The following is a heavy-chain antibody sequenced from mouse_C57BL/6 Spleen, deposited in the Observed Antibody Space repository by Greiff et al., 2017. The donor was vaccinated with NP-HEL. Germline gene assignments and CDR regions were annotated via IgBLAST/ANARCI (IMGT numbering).Heavy chain of an antibody. CDR2: ILTGSGST. Sequence: QVQLQQPGAELVKPGASVKMSCKASGYTFTGYWIEWVKQRPGHGLEWIGEILTGSGSTNYNEKFKGKATFTADTSSNTTYMQLSSLTTEDSAIYYCERYAMDYWGQGTSVTVSS. J-gene: IGHJ4*01. CDR1: GYTFTGYW. V-gene: IGHV1-9*01. CDR3: ERYAMDY.